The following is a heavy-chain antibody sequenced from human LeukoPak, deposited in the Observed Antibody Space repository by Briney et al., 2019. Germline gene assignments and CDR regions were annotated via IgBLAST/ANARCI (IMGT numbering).Heavy chain of an antibody. Sequence: GGSLRLSCTSPGFIFGASWMTWVRQPPGRGLEWVADIGPGGDGEHYVDSVMGRFTISRDSGKNSIYLQMDSLRDEDTAVYYCARDLGYYATDYWGQGTLVTVSS. J-gene: IGHJ4*02. D-gene: IGHD2-2*01. CDR2: IGPGGDGE. V-gene: IGHV3-7*01. CDR3: ARDLGYYATDY. CDR1: GFIFGASW.